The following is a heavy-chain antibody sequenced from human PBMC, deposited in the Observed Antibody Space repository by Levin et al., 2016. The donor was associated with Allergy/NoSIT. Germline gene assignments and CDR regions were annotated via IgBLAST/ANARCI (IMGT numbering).Heavy chain of an antibody. Sequence: VRQAPGKGLEWVAVISYDGSNKYYADSVKGRFTISRDNSKNTLYLQMNSLRAEDTAVYYCAKDPRGAVDKRFYYYYMDVWGKGTTVTVSS. CDR2: ISYDGSNK. V-gene: IGHV3-30*18. CDR3: AKDPRGAVDKRFYYYYMDV. D-gene: IGHD6-19*01. J-gene: IGHJ6*03.